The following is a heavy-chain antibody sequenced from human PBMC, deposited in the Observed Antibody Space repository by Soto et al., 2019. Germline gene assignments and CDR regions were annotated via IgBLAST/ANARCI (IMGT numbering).Heavy chain of an antibody. CDR3: TTGRYSDSGNSYFSLLV. D-gene: IGHD3-22*01. CDR2: IKSKTDGGTT. V-gene: IGHV3-15*01. J-gene: IGHJ4*03. Sequence: PGGSLRLSCAGSGFTFTNAWMSWVRQAPGKGLEWVGRIKSKTDGGTTDYAAPVKGRFTISRDDSKNTLYLQMNSLEMEDTAVYCCTTGRYSDSGNSYFSLLVWGHGTLVTVSS. CDR1: GFTFTNAW.